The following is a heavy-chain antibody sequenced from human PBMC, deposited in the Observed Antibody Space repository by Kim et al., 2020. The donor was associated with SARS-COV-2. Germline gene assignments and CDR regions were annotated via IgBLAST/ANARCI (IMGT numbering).Heavy chain of an antibody. CDR2: IKSKTDGGTT. CDR1: GFTFSNAW. D-gene: IGHD6-25*01. CDR3: TTGKRLYYYYGMDV. V-gene: IGHV3-15*01. J-gene: IGHJ6*02. Sequence: GGSLRLSCAASGFTFSNAWMSWVRQAPGKGLEWVGRIKSKTDGGTTDYAAPVKGRFTISRDDSKNTLYLQMNSLKTEDTAVYYCTTGKRLYYYYGMDVWGQGTTVTVSS.